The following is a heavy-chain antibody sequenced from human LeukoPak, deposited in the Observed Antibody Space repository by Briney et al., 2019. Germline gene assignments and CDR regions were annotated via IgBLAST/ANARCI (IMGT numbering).Heavy chain of an antibody. CDR2: ISGSGGST. CDR1: GFTFSSYA. Sequence: GGSLRLSCAASGFTFSSYAMSWVRQAPGKGLEWVSAISGSGGSTYYADSVKGRFTISRDNSKNTLYLQMNSLRAEDTAVYSCARGRDYFYFDYWGRGTLVTVSS. D-gene: IGHD4-17*01. V-gene: IGHV3-23*01. J-gene: IGHJ4*02. CDR3: ARGRDYFYFDY.